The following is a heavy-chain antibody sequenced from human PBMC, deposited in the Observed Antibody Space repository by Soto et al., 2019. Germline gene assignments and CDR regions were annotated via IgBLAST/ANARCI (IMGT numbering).Heavy chain of an antibody. J-gene: IGHJ4*02. Sequence: QVQLVQSGAEVKKPGASVKVSCKASGYTFTKHGINWVRQGPGQGLEWMGWISADNGDTNYAQKFQGRVTMTTDTSTSTVYMELRSPISDDKAGYYCARGLAPPLGYWGQGTLVTVSS. CDR2: ISADNGDT. CDR3: ARGLAPPLGY. D-gene: IGHD7-27*01. CDR1: GYTFTKHG. V-gene: IGHV1-18*01.